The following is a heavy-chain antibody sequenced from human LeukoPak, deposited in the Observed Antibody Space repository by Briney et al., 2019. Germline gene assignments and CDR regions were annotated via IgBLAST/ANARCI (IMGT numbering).Heavy chain of an antibody. CDR1: GFTFSSYA. D-gene: IGHD5-24*01. V-gene: IGHV3-33*08. CDR3: ARDGDGYEAGKIDY. Sequence: PGGSLRLSCAASGFTFSSYAMSWVRQAPGKGLEWVAVIWYDGSNKYYADSVKGRFTISRDNSKNTLYLQMNSLRAEDTAVYYCARDGDGYEAGKIDYWGQGTLVTVSS. CDR2: IWYDGSNK. J-gene: IGHJ4*02.